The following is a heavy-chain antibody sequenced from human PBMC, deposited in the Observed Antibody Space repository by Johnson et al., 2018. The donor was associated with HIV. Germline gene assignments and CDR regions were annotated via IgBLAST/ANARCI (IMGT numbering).Heavy chain of an antibody. V-gene: IGHV3-13*01. CDR1: GFTFSSYD. Sequence: VQLVESGGGVVQPGGSLRLSCAASGFTFSSYDMHWVRQATGKGLEWVSAIGTAGDTYYPGSVKGRFTISRENAKTSLYLKMNSLRAEDTAVYYCARVATHAFDIWGQGTMVTVSS. CDR3: ARVATHAFDI. CDR2: IGTAGDT. J-gene: IGHJ3*02. D-gene: IGHD1-26*01.